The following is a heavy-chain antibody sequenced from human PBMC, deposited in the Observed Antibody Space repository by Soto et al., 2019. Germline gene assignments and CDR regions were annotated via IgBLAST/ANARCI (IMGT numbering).Heavy chain of an antibody. Sequence: GASVKVSCKASGYTFTIYYMHWVRQAPGQGLEWMGIINPSGGSTSYAQKFQGRVTMTRDTSTSTVYMELSSLRSEDTAVYYCARDLKAAAGTQGCYFDYWGQGTLVTVSS. J-gene: IGHJ4*02. CDR1: GYTFTIYY. D-gene: IGHD6-13*01. V-gene: IGHV1-46*01. CDR3: ARDLKAAAGTQGCYFDY. CDR2: INPSGGST.